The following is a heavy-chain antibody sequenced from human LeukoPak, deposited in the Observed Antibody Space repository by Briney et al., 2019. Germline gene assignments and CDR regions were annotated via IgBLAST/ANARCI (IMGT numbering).Heavy chain of an antibody. V-gene: IGHV3-33*01. D-gene: IGHD6-13*01. CDR2: IWYDGSNK. CDR3: ASDGIAVDRGIGYFDY. CDR1: GFTFRSYG. Sequence: PGGSLRLSCAASGFTFRSYGMHWVRQAPGKGLEWVAVIWYDGSNKYYADSVTGRFTISRDNSENTLYLQMNSLRAEDTALYYCASDGIAVDRGIGYFDYWGQGTLVTASS. J-gene: IGHJ4*02.